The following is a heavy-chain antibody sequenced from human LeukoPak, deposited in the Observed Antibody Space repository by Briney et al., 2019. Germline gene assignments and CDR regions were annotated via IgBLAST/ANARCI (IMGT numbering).Heavy chain of an antibody. Sequence: PSETLSFTCTVSGGSISSYYWSWIRQPPGKGLEWIGYIYYSGSTNYNPSLKSRVTISVDTSKNQFSLKLSSVTAADTAVYYCARDRTGRFDYWGQGTLVTVSS. CDR3: ARDRTGRFDY. D-gene: IGHD3/OR15-3a*01. CDR1: GGSISSYY. J-gene: IGHJ4*02. V-gene: IGHV4-59*01. CDR2: IYYSGST.